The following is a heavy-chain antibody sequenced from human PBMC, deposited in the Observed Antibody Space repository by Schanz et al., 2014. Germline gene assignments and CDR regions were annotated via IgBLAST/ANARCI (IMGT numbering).Heavy chain of an antibody. J-gene: IGHJ4*02. D-gene: IGHD1-1*01. Sequence: VQLVESGGGLVQPGGSLRLSCTASGFTFSSYSMNWVRQAPGKGLEWVSVIGVDGTTTYYADSVKGRFTISRDNSKNTLYLQMDSLRAEDTAVYFCAKKVPAYNPFDSWGQGTLVTVSS. CDR2: IGVDGTTT. CDR1: GFTFSSYS. CDR3: AKKVPAYNPFDS. V-gene: IGHV3-23*04.